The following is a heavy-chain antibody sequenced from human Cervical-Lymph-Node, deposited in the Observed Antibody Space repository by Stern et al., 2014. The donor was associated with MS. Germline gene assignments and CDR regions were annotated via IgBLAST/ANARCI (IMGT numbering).Heavy chain of an antibody. Sequence: VQLLESGAGLVQPGGSLRLSCAASGFTFRSYDMHWVRQATGKGLECVSAIGTAGDTYYPGSVIGPLTISRANSKHPLYTRTDSRRAGDTAVYYCARYNGYSYEGFDYWGQGTLVTVSS. V-gene: IGHV3-13*01. CDR2: IGTAGDT. J-gene: IGHJ4*02. CDR1: GFTFRSYD. CDR3: ARYNGYSYEGFDY. D-gene: IGHD5-18*01.